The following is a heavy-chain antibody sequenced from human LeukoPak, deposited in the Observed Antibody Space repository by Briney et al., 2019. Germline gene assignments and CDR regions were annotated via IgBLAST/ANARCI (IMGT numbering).Heavy chain of an antibody. Sequence: GGSLRLSCAASGFAFSSYWMHWVRQAPGKGLVWVARINSGGSSAIHADSMKGRFTISRDNAKNTLYLQMNSLRAEDTAVYYCARLRGYCSGGSCYSDYWGQGTLVAVSS. CDR3: ARLRGYCSGGSCYSDY. V-gene: IGHV3-74*01. D-gene: IGHD2-15*01. J-gene: IGHJ4*02. CDR1: GFAFSSYW. CDR2: INSGGSSA.